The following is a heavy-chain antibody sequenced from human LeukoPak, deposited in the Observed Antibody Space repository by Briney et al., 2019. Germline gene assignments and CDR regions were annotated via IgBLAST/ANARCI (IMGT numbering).Heavy chain of an antibody. J-gene: IGHJ4*02. CDR3: ARQGDGYGLDY. CDR2: ISYDGSNK. D-gene: IGHD5-18*01. Sequence: QPGGSLRLSCAASGFTFSSYAMHWVRQAPGKGLEWVAVISYDGSNKYYADSVKGRFTISRDNSKNTLYLQMNSLRAEDTAVYYCARQGDGYGLDYWGQGTLVTVSS. CDR1: GFTFSSYA. V-gene: IGHV3-30-3*01.